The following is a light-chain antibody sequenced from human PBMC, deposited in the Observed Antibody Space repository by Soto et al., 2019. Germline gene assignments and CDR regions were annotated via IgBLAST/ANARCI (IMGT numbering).Light chain of an antibody. CDR1: QSVSSN. CDR2: DAS. V-gene: IGKV3-11*01. CDR3: QQRSSWPLT. Sequence: IKMTQSPATLSVSPWERATLSCRASQSVSSNLAWYQQKPGQAPRLLIYDASNRATGIPVRFSGSGSGTDFTLTISSLEPEDFAVYYCQQRSSWPLTFGGGTKVDIK. J-gene: IGKJ4*01.